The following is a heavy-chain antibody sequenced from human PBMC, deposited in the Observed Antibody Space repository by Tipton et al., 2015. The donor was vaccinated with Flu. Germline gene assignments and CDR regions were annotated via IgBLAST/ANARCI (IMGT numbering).Heavy chain of an antibody. J-gene: IGHJ6*02. CDR3: TRGTFPSGYFYGSGMAGLRMDV. CDR1: GFGFGDHA. V-gene: IGHV3-49*04. D-gene: IGHD3-10*01. Sequence: SLRLSCKGSGFGFGDHALTWVRQTPGKGLECVGFIRSTAYGGTVEYAASVKGRFTMSRDDSRGIAFLHMNSLKSEDSGVYYCTRGTFPSGYFYGSGMAGLRMDVWGPGTTVTVSS. CDR2: IRSTAYGGTV.